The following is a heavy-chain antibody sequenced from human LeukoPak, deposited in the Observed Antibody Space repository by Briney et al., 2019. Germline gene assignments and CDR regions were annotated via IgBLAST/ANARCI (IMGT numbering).Heavy chain of an antibody. CDR3: ARDNYGLDY. CDR1: GFTFGNYA. Sequence: GGSLRLSCAASGFTFGNYAMHWVRQTPGKGLEWVAVISYDGSNKYYADSVKGRFTISRDNSKNTLYLQMNSLRAEDTAVYYCARDNYGLDYWGQGTLVTVSS. D-gene: IGHD3-10*01. CDR2: ISYDGSNK. J-gene: IGHJ4*02. V-gene: IGHV3-30*04.